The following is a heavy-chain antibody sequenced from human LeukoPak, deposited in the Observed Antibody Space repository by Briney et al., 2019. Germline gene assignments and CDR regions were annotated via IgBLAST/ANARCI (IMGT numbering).Heavy chain of an antibody. CDR1: GYTLTRYG. Sequence: GASVKVSFKASGYTLTRYGISSVRHAPGQGLEGMGWISAYNGNTNYAQKLQRRVTMNTDTSTSTDYMELRSLRSDDTAVYYCAIEGSITMVRGVINYWGEGTLVTVSS. J-gene: IGHJ4*02. D-gene: IGHD3-10*01. CDR2: ISAYNGNT. V-gene: IGHV1-18*01. CDR3: AIEGSITMVRGVINY.